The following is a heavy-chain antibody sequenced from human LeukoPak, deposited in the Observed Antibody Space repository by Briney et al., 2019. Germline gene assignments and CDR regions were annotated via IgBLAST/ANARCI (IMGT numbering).Heavy chain of an antibody. CDR1: GYSFSTTY. CDR2: ISAYNGGT. V-gene: IGHV1-18*01. D-gene: IGHD1-26*01. CDR3: ARGGTYYPCIDY. J-gene: IGHJ4*01. Sequence: ASVRVSCKASGYSFSTTYINWVRQAPGQGLEWMRRISAYNGGTAYAQKFQGRVTMTTDSSTTTAYMDLASLRSDNTAVYYCARGGTYYPCIDYWGQGTLVTVSS.